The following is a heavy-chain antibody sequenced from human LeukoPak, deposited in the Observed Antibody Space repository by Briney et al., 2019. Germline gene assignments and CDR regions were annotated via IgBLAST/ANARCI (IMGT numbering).Heavy chain of an antibody. J-gene: IGHJ4*02. D-gene: IGHD3-22*01. CDR2: IYYSGST. V-gene: IGHV4-31*03. Sequence: SQTLSLTCTVSGGSISSGGYYWSWIRQHPGKGLEWIGYIYYSGSTYCNPSLKSRVTISVATSKNQFSLKLSSVTAADTAVYYCARGGPTYYYDSSGYYYPFDYWGQGTLVTVSS. CDR3: ARGGPTYYYDSSGYYYPFDY. CDR1: GGSISSGGYY.